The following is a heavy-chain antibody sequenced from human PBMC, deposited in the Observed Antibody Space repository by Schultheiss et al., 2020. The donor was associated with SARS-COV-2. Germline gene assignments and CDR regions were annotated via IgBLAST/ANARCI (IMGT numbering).Heavy chain of an antibody. J-gene: IGHJ6*02. D-gene: IGHD3-16*01. CDR2: ISSSSSYT. CDR3: AREGEYDYVWGSITYGMDV. Sequence: GGSLRLSCAASGFTFSSYEMNWVRQAPGKGLEWVSYISSSSSYTNYADSVKGRFTISRDNAKNSLYLQMNSLRVEDTAVYYCAREGEYDYVWGSITYGMDVWGQGTTVTVSS. CDR1: GFTFSSYE. V-gene: IGHV3-48*03.